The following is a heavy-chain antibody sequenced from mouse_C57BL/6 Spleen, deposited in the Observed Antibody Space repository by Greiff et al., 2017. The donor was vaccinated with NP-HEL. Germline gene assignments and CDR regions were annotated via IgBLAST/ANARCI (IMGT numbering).Heavy chain of an antibody. CDR3: ARLGYYGSSSYAMDY. D-gene: IGHD1-1*01. V-gene: IGHV5-15*01. J-gene: IGHJ4*01. CDR1: GFTFSDYG. Sequence: EVHLVESGGGLVQPGGSLKLSCAASGFTFSDYGMAWVRQAPRKGPEWVAFISNLAYSIYYADTVTGRFTISRENAKNTLYLEMSSLRSEDTAMYYCARLGYYGSSSYAMDYWGQGTSVTVSS. CDR2: ISNLAYSI.